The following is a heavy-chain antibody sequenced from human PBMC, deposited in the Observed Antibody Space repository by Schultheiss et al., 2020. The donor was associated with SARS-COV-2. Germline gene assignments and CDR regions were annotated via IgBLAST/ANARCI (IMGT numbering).Heavy chain of an antibody. CDR2: ISAYNGNT. CDR1: GYTFTSYD. CDR3: ARDLSNYYYYYYMDV. V-gene: IGHV1-18*01. Sequence: ASVKVSCKASGYTFTSYDINWVRQAPGQGLEWMGWISAYNGNTNYAQKLQGRVTITADESTSTAYMELSSLRSDDTAVYYCARDLSNYYYYYYMDVWGKGTTVTVSS. D-gene: IGHD2/OR15-2a*01. J-gene: IGHJ6*03.